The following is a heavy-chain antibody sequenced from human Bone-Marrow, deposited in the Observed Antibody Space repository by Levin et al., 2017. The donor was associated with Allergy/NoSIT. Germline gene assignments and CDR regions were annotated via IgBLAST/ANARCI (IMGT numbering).Heavy chain of an antibody. D-gene: IGHD6-13*01. CDR1: GFTFSSYG. CDR3: AKDLVPSSSWSYYYYYYGMDV. CDR2: ISYDGSNK. V-gene: IGHV3-30*18. Sequence: GESLKISCAASGFTFSSYGMHWVRQAPGKGLEWVAVISYDGSNKYYADSVKGRFTISRDNSKNTLYLQMNSLRAEDTAVYYCAKDLVPSSSWSYYYYYYGMDVWGQGTTVTVSS. J-gene: IGHJ6*02.